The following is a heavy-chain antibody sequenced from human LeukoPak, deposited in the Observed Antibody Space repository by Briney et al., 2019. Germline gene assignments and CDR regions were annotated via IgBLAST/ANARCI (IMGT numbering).Heavy chain of an antibody. CDR3: ARRWAFDYEGSLDY. J-gene: IGHJ4*02. Sequence: PSETLSLTCTVSGGSISSSSYYWGWIRLPPGKGLEWHVNIYYSGSTFYNPSLKCRVTISVDTSKKQYSLKLSSVTAADTAVYYCARRWAFDYEGSLDYWGQGTLVTVSS. CDR2: IYYSGST. D-gene: IGHD3-9*01. V-gene: IGHV4-39*01. CDR1: GGSISSSSYY.